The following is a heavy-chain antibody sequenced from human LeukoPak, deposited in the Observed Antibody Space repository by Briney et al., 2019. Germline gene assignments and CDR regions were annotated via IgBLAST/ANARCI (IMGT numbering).Heavy chain of an antibody. V-gene: IGHV4-59*12. Sequence: SETLSLTCTVSGGSISSYYWSWIRQPPGKGLEWIGYIYYSGSTSYNPSLKSRVTISVGTSKNQFSLKLSSVTAADTAVYYCARDWRRITMVRGVIANAFDMWGQGTMVTVSS. CDR1: GGSISSYY. D-gene: IGHD3-10*01. CDR3: ARDWRRITMVRGVIANAFDM. CDR2: IYYSGST. J-gene: IGHJ3*02.